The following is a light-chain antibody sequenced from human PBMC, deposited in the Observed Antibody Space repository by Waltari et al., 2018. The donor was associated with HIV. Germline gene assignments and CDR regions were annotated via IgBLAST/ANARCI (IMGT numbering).Light chain of an antibody. Sequence: SYELTQAPSVSVSPGQTASITCSGDKLGDKYACWYQQKPGQSPVLVIYQDRKRPSGIPERFSGSNSGNTATLTISGTQAMDEADYYCQAWDSSTAVFGGGTKLTVL. CDR1: KLGDKY. V-gene: IGLV3-1*01. J-gene: IGLJ3*02. CDR3: QAWDSSTAV. CDR2: QDR.